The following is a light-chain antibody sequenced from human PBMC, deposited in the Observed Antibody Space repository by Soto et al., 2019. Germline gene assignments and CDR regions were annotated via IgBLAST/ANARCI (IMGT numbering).Light chain of an antibody. CDR1: SSDVGGYDY. J-gene: IGLJ2*01. V-gene: IGLV2-14*01. CDR2: DVY. Sequence: QSALTQPASVSGSPGQPITISCTGTSSDVGGYDYVSWFQQYPGKAPSLMLYDVYRRPSGVSYRFSGSKSGNTASLTISGLQAEDEADYYCSSYTTTSTVVFGGGTKLTVL. CDR3: SSYTTTSTVV.